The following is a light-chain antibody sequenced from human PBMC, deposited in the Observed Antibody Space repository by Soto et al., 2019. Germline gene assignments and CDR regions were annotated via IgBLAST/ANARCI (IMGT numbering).Light chain of an antibody. V-gene: IGKV1-5*03. Sequence: VYRVPIPCRAGQSISTWLAWYQQKPGKAPKLLIYKASTLESGVPSRFSGSGFGTDFTLTISSLQPDDFATYYCQQYNTYTWTFGQGTKVDI. CDR1: QSISTW. CDR3: QQYNTYTWT. CDR2: KAS. J-gene: IGKJ1*01.